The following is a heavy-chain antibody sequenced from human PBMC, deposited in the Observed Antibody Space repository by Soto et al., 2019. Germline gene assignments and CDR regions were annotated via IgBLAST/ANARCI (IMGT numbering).Heavy chain of an antibody. CDR2: IIPLFGTP. CDR3: ARGWETVGTTTPFAY. CDR1: GGTFSNFP. V-gene: IGHV1-69*06. Sequence: QVQLVQSGAEVKKPGSSVKVSCKASGGTFSNFPINWVRQAPGEGLAWMGGIIPLFGTPNYAQKFQGRVTFTAHKSTSTAYMELRSLRSDDTAVYYCARGWETVGTTTPFAYWGQGTLVTVSS. J-gene: IGHJ4*02. D-gene: IGHD1-26*01.